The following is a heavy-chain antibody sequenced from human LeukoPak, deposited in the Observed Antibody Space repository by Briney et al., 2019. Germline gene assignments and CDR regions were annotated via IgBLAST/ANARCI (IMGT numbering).Heavy chain of an antibody. CDR3: ARDISSGWDNWFDP. J-gene: IGHJ5*02. CDR1: GVTFSSYW. CDR2: INSDGSST. D-gene: IGHD6-19*01. V-gene: IGHV3-74*01. Sequence: PGGSLRLSCAASGVTFSSYWMHWVRQAPGKGLVWVSRINSDGSSTSYADSVKGRFTISRDNAKNTLYLQMNSLRAEDTAVYYCARDISSGWDNWFDPWGQGTLVTVSS.